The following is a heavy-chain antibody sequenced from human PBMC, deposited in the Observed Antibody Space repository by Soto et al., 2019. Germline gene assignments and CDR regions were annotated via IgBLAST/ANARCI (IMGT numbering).Heavy chain of an antibody. CDR2: FSGGGGGT. CDR3: TRWNGYGDS. V-gene: IGHV3-23*01. Sequence: EVQLLQSGGGLVQPGGSLRLSCAVSGFTLGVYGVTWVRQTPTKGLEWVAGFSGGGGGTFYADSVKGRFTISRDSSPAYLQMNSLRSEAPAGYFCTRWNGYGDSWGQGTLVSVSS. CDR1: GFTLGVYG. D-gene: IGHD1-1*01. J-gene: IGHJ4*02.